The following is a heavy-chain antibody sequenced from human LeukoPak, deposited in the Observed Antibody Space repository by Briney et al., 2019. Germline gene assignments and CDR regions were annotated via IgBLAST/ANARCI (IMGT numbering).Heavy chain of an antibody. V-gene: IGHV3-21*01. CDR2: ISSSSSYI. CDR1: GFTFSSYS. J-gene: IGHJ4*02. D-gene: IGHD5-12*01. Sequence: GGSLRLSCAASGFTFSSYSMNWVRQAPGKGLEWVSSISSSSSYIYYADSVKGRFTISRDNAKNSLYLQMNSLRAEDTAVYYCAKDSSGYGQFDYWGQGTLVTVSS. CDR3: AKDSSGYGQFDY.